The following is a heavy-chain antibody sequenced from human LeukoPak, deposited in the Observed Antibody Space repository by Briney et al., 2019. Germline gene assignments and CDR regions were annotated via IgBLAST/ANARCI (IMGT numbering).Heavy chain of an antibody. CDR2: IIPIFGTA. V-gene: IGHV1-69*13. D-gene: IGHD2-2*02. J-gene: IGHJ6*04. CDR1: GGTFSSYA. Sequence: RASVKVSCKASGGTFSSYAISWVRQAPGQGLEWMGGIIPIFGTANYAQKFQGRVTITADESTSTAYMELSSLRSEDTAVYYCARGGGYCSSTSCYSVKDILDVWGKGTTVTVSS. CDR3: ARGGGYCSSTSCYSVKDILDV.